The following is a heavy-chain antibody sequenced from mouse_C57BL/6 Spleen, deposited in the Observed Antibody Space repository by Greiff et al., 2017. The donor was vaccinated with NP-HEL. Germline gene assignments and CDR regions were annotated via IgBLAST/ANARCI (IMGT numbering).Heavy chain of an antibody. CDR3: ARERGNDGYRGGAMDY. CDR2: INYDGSST. J-gene: IGHJ4*01. D-gene: IGHD2-3*01. CDR1: GFTFSDYY. Sequence: EVKLVESEGGLVQPGRSMKLSCTASGFTFSDYYMAWVRQVPEKGLEWVANINYDGSSTYYLDSLKSRFIISRDNAKNILYLQMSSLKSEDTATYYCARERGNDGYRGGAMDYWGQGTSVTVSS. V-gene: IGHV5-16*01.